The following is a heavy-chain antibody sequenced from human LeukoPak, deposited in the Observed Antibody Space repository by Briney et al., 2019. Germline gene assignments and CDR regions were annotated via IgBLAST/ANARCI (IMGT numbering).Heavy chain of an antibody. D-gene: IGHD2-2*01. J-gene: IGHJ4*02. CDR1: GFTFSNYA. V-gene: IGHV3-23*01. CDR3: AKVFFSIVVVPAATFDY. CDR2: ISESGGST. Sequence: GGSLRLSCAASGFTFSNYALSWVRQAPGKGLEWLSDISESGGSTYYADSVKGRFTISRDNSKNTMYLQMNSLRAEDTAVYYCAKVFFSIVVVPAATFDYWGQGTLVTVSS.